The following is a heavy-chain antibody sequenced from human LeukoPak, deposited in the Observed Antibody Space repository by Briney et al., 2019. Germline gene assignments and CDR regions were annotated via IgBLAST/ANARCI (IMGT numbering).Heavy chain of an antibody. D-gene: IGHD3-3*01. CDR3: AGHAGDYDFPNYYYYGMDV. CDR2: IYYSGST. J-gene: IGHJ6*02. V-gene: IGHV4-59*08. Sequence: SETLSLTYTVSGGSISSYYWSWIRQPPGKGLEWIGYIYYSGSTNYNPSLKSRVTISVDTSKNQFSLKLSSVTAADTAVYYCAGHAGDYDFPNYYYYGMDVWGQGTTVTVSS. CDR1: GGSISSYY.